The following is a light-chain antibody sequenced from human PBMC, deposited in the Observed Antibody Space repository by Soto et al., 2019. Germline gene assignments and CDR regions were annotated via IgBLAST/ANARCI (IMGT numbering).Light chain of an antibody. CDR2: GAS. CDR3: QQYGSSGT. CDR1: QSVSNNY. V-gene: IGKV3-20*01. Sequence: EIVLKQSPGTLSLYPGERATLSCRASQSVSNNYLAWYQQKPGQAPRLLIYGASNRATGIPDRFSGSGSGTDFTLTISRLEPEDFAVYYCQQYGSSGTFGQGTRWIS. J-gene: IGKJ1*01.